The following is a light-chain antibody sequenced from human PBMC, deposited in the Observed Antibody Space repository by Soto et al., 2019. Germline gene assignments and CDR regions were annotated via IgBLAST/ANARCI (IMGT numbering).Light chain of an antibody. CDR2: EVT. CDR1: SSDVGSYNL. J-gene: IGLJ3*02. CDR3: CSYACSNTWV. V-gene: IGLV2-23*02. Sequence: QSALTQPASVSGSPGQSITISCTGTSSDVGSYNLVSWYQQHPGKAPKLMISEVTKWPSGVSNRFSGSKSGNTASLTISGLQAEDESDYYCCSYACSNTWVFGGGTKLTVL.